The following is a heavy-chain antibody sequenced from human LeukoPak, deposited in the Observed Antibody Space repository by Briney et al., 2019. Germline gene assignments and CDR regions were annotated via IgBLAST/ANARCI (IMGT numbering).Heavy chain of an antibody. J-gene: IGHJ4*02. V-gene: IGHV1-69*05. CDR3: ASVNYYDSSGTWDY. D-gene: IGHD3-22*01. CDR1: GGTFSSYA. Sequence: SVKVSCKASGGTFSSYAISWVRQAPGQGLEWMGGIIPIFGTANYAQKFQGRVTITTDGSTSTAYMELSSLRSEDTAVYYCASVNYYDSSGTWDYWGQGTLVTVSS. CDR2: IIPIFGTA.